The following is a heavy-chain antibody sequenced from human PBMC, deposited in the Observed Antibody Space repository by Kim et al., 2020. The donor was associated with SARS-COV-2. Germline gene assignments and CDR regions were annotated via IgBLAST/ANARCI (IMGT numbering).Heavy chain of an antibody. Sequence: PSLTSRVTISVDTSKNQFSLKLSSVTAADTAVYYCARDRGCDSSGCYFDYWGQGTLVTVSS. V-gene: IGHV4-59*01. D-gene: IGHD3-22*01. CDR3: ARDRGCDSSGCYFDY. J-gene: IGHJ4*02.